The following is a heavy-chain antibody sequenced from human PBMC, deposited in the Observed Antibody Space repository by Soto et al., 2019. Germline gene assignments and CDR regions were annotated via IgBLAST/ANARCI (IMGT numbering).Heavy chain of an antibody. J-gene: IGHJ4*02. Sequence: PGGSLRLSCAASGFTFRSYGMHWARQAPGKGLEWVAVIRNDGYTAHYADSVKGRFTISRDNSRNTLYLQMNSLIVEDTAVYYCARNPSGVDLASMKDWGRGTLVTASS. D-gene: IGHD5-12*01. CDR3: ARNPSGVDLASMKD. V-gene: IGHV3-33*08. CDR1: GFTFRSYG. CDR2: IRNDGYTA.